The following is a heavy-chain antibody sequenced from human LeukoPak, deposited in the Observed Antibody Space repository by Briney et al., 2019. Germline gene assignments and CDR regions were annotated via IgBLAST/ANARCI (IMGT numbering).Heavy chain of an antibody. V-gene: IGHV4-59*01. CDR2: IYYTGST. D-gene: IGHD6-6*01. CDR3: ARWGSIAVARFDY. Sequence: SETLSLTCTVSGGSISSYYWSWIRQPPGKGLEWIGYIYYTGSTNYNPSLTSRVNISVDTSKNQFSLNLASVTAADTAVYYCARWGSIAVARFDYWGQGTLVTVSS. CDR1: GGSISSYY. J-gene: IGHJ4*02.